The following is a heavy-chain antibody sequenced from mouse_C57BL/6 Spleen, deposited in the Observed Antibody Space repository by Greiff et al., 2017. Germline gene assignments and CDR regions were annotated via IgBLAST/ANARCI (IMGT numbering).Heavy chain of an antibody. Sequence: VQLQQSGPELVKPGASVKISCKASGYAFSSSWMNWVKQRPGKGLEWIGRIYPGDGDTNYNGKFKGKATLTADKSSSTAYMQLSSLTSEDSAVYFCAREGNWDFDYWGQGTTLTVSS. D-gene: IGHD4-1*01. CDR1: GYAFSSSW. CDR2: IYPGDGDT. V-gene: IGHV1-82*01. CDR3: AREGNWDFDY. J-gene: IGHJ2*01.